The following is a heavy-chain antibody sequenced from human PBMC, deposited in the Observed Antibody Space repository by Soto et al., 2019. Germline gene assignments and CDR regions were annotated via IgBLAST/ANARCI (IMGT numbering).Heavy chain of an antibody. V-gene: IGHV4-31*03. Sequence: SETLSLTCTVSGGSISSGGYYWSWIRQHPGKGLEWIGYIYYSGSTYYNPSLKSRVTISVDTSKNQFSLKLSSVTAADTAVYYCARARTYYYGSGSHGHLDYWGQGTLVTVSS. D-gene: IGHD3-10*01. CDR2: IYYSGST. J-gene: IGHJ4*02. CDR3: ARARTYYYGSGSHGHLDY. CDR1: GGSISSGGYY.